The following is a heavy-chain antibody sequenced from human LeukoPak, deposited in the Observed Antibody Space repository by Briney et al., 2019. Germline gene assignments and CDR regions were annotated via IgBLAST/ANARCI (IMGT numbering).Heavy chain of an antibody. D-gene: IGHD1-14*01. CDR2: ISGSGGST. V-gene: IGHV3-23*01. CDR1: GFTFSSYA. Sequence: GGSLRLSCAASGFTFSSYAMSWIRQAPGKGLEWVSAISGSGGSTYYADSVKGRFTISRDNSKNTLYLQMNSLRAEDTAVYYCAKDKRFPDDAFDIWGQGTMVTVSS. CDR3: AKDKRFPDDAFDI. J-gene: IGHJ3*02.